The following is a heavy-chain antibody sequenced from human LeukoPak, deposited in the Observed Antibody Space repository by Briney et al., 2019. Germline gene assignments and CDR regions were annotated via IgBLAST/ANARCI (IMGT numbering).Heavy chain of an antibody. CDR3: TVIQGWGLGSYYVDY. Sequence: GGSLRLSCAASGYTLSNDWMSWVRQAPGKGLEWVGRIKSKTSGETTDYAAPVKGRFTISRDDSKSTLYLQMNSLKTEDTAVYYCTVIQGWGLGSYYVDYWGQGTLVTVSS. CDR1: GYTLSNDW. CDR2: IKSKTSGETT. J-gene: IGHJ4*02. V-gene: IGHV3-15*01. D-gene: IGHD3-10*01.